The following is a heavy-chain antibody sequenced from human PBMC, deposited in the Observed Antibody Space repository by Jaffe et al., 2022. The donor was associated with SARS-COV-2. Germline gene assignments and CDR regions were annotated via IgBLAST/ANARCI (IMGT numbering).Heavy chain of an antibody. CDR2: ITSNSGNM. V-gene: IGHV3-21*01. J-gene: IGHJ6*03. D-gene: IGHD1-26*01. CDR1: GFIFSTYS. Sequence: EVQVVESGGGLVKPGGSLRLSCTASGFIFSTYSMTWVRQAPGRGLEWVASITSNSGNMYYTDSVKGRFTISRDNADNSLYLQMNNLRAEDTAVYYCARLRDYSGNGLSYFYQYMDVWGKGTTVTVSS. CDR3: ARLRDYSGNGLSYFYQYMDV.